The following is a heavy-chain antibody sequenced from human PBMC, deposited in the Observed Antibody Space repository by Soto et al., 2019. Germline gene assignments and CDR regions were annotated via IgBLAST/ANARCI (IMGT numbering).Heavy chain of an antibody. CDR1: GFSFSSYV. Sequence: TVGSLRLSCAGSGFSFSSYVLSWVRQAPGRGLEWVAATSYDGNNRYYADSVKGRFIISRDNSKNTLDLEMETPRPEDTAVYYCAGVYYGGDSVNNFWGQGTPVTVSS. CDR3: AGVYYGGDSVNNF. J-gene: IGHJ4*02. D-gene: IGHD2-21*02. CDR2: TSYDGNNR. V-gene: IGHV3-30-3*01.